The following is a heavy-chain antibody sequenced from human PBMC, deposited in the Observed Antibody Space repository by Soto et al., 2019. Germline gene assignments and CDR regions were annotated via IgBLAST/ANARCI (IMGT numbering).Heavy chain of an antibody. V-gene: IGHV1-69*13. Sequence: SVKVSCKASGGTFSSYAISWVRQAPGQGLEWMGGIIPIFGTANYAQKFQGRVTITADASTSTAYMELSSLRSEDTAVYYCARVYCRRTSCTGLYAVDIWGEGTMVNDS. J-gene: IGHJ3*02. CDR2: IIPIFGTA. CDR1: GGTFSSYA. CDR3: ARVYCRRTSCTGLYAVDI. D-gene: IGHD2-2*01.